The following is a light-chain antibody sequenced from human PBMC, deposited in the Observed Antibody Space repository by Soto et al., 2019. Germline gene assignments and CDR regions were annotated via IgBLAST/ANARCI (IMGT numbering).Light chain of an antibody. CDR1: SSDVGGYNY. J-gene: IGLJ1*01. V-gene: IGLV2-14*01. Sequence: QSALTQPASVSGSPGQSITIPCTGTSSDVGGYNYVSWYQQHPGKAPKLMIYEVSNRPSGVSNRFSGSKSGNTASLTISGLQAEDESDYYGSSYTSSSSYVFGTGTKVTVL. CDR3: SSYTSSSSYV. CDR2: EVS.